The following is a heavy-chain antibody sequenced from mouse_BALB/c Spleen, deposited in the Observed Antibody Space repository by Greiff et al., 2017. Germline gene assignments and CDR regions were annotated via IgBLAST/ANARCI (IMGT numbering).Heavy chain of an antibody. CDR1: GFSLTGYG. J-gene: IGHJ4*01. V-gene: IGHV2-6-7*01. CDR3: ARDGPSPYYAMDY. D-gene: IGHD6-1*01. CDR2: IWGDGST. Sequence: QVQLKQSGPGLVAPSQSLSITCTVSGFSLTGYGVNWVRQPPGKGLEWLGMIWGDGSTDYNSALKSRLSISKDNSKSQVFLKMNSLQTDDTARYYCARDGPSPYYAMDYWGQGTSVTVSS.